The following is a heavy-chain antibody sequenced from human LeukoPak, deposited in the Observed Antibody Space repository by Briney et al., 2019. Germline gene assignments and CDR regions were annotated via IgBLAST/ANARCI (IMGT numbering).Heavy chain of an antibody. CDR1: GGTFSSYA. Sequence: SVKVSCKASGGTFSSYAISWVRQAPGQGLEWMGGIIPIFGTANYAQKFQGRVTITADESTSTAYMELSSLRSEDTAVYYCASLVIAVAGNAFDIWGQGTKVTVSS. CDR3: ASLVIAVAGNAFDI. D-gene: IGHD6-19*01. J-gene: IGHJ3*02. V-gene: IGHV1-69*01. CDR2: IIPIFGTA.